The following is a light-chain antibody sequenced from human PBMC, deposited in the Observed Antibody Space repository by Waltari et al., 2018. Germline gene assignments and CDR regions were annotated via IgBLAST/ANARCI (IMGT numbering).Light chain of an antibody. Sequence: ETVLTQSPGTLSLSPGERATLSCSASQSISGSYLAWYQQKPGQAPRLLIYGASSRATGIPDRFGGSGSGTDFTLTINRLEPEDFAVYYCQQYSTSPPYTFGQGTKLEIK. CDR1: QSISGSY. CDR3: QQYSTSPPYT. CDR2: GAS. V-gene: IGKV3-20*01. J-gene: IGKJ2*01.